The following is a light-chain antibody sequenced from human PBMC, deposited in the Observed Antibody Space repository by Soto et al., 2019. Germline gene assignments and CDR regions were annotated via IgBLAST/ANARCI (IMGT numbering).Light chain of an antibody. CDR3: QAWDSSTAWV. CDR2: QNS. Sequence: YELTQPPSVSVSPGQTASITCSGDKLGDKYACWYQQKPGQSPVLVIYQNSKRPSGIPERFSGSNAGNTATLTISGTQAMDEADYYCQAWDSSTAWVFGTGTKLTVL. V-gene: IGLV3-1*01. J-gene: IGLJ1*01. CDR1: KLGDKY.